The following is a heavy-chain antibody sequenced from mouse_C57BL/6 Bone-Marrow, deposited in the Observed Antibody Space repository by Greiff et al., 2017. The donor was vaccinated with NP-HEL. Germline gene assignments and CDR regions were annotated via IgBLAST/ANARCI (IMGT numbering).Heavy chain of an antibody. CDR1: GFTFSSYG. V-gene: IGHV5-6*01. Sequence: EVKLMESGGDLVKPGGSLKLSCAASGFTFSSYGMSWVRQTPDKRLEWVATISSGGSYTYYPDSVKGRFTISRDNAKNTLYLQMSSLKSEDTAMYYCASSSYYSKGGYWGQGTLVTVSA. CDR2: ISSGGSYT. J-gene: IGHJ3*01. D-gene: IGHD2-5*01. CDR3: ASSSYYSKGGY.